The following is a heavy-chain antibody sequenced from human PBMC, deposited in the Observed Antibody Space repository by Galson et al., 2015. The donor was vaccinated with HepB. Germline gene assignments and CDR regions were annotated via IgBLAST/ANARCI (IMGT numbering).Heavy chain of an antibody. J-gene: IGHJ4*02. Sequence: SLRLSCAASGFTFSDYAMGWVRQAPGKGLEWVSAISATDENTFYADSAKGRFTVSRDNSKNSLYLQMRGLRVEDTAFYYCAKFYRRHFDYWGQGILVTVSS. V-gene: IGHV3-23*01. CDR2: ISATDENT. CDR3: AKFYRRHFDY. CDR1: GFTFSDYA. D-gene: IGHD3-16*02.